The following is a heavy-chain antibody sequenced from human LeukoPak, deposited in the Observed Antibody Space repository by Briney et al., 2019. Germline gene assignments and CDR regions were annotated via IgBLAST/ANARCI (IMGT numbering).Heavy chain of an antibody. CDR1: GFTFSNSA. J-gene: IGHJ4*02. D-gene: IGHD3-16*01. CDR2: ISGSGAGT. CDR3: AEAAGGSSDY. Sequence: GGSLRLSCAASGFTFSNSAMNCVRHAPGKGLEWGSTISGSGAGTYYADSVKGRFTISRDNSKNTLYLQMNSLRAEDTAVYYCAEAAGGSSDYWGQGTLVTVSS. V-gene: IGHV3-23*01.